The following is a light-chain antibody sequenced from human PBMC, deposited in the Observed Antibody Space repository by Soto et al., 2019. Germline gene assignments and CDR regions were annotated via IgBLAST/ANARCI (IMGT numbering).Light chain of an antibody. J-gene: IGLJ1*01. V-gene: IGLV2-14*01. CDR3: NSYTRSSRYV. CDR1: SSDVGAYNF. CDR2: GVT. Sequence: QSARTQPASVSRAPGQSITISCTGTSSDVGAYNFVSWYQQHPGKAPKLMIYGVTNRPSGISNRFSGSKSGNTASLTISGLQAEDEADYYCNSYTRSSRYVFGTGTKVTVL.